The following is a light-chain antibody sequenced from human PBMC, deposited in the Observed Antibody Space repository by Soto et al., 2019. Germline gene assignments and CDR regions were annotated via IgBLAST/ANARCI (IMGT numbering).Light chain of an antibody. CDR3: QQYDSSSRT. CDR2: GAY. J-gene: IGKJ1*01. CDR1: RSVSSSQ. Sequence: EIVLTQSPGTLSLSPGERGTLSCRASRSVSSSQVAWYQQKPGQAPRLLIYGAYNRATGIPDRFSGSGSGTDFPLSISRLEPEDFAVYYCQQYDSSSRTFGQGTKLEIK. V-gene: IGKV3-20*01.